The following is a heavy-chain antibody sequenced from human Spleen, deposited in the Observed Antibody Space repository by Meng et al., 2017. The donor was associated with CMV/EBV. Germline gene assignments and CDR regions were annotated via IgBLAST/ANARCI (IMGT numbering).Heavy chain of an antibody. CDR3: ARVAESCSSTSCYSRFWFDP. V-gene: IGHV7-4-1*02. CDR1: TSYT. D-gene: IGHD2-2*01. CDR2: INTNTGNP. Sequence: TSYTMNWVRQAPGQGLEWMGWINTNTGNPTYAQGFTGRFVFSLDTSVSTAHLQISSLKAEDTAVYYCARVAESCSSTSCYSRFWFDPWGQGTLVTVSS. J-gene: IGHJ5*02.